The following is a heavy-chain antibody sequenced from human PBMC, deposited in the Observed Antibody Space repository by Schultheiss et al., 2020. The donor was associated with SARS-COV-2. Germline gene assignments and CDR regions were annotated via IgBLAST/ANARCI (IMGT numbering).Heavy chain of an antibody. D-gene: IGHD3-10*01. CDR1: GGSVSSGSYY. CDR2: INHSGST. V-gene: IGHV4-61*01. J-gene: IGHJ4*02. Sequence: SETLSLTCTVSGGSVSSGSYYWSWIRQPPGKGLEWIGEINHSGSTNYNPSLKSRVTISVDTSKNQFSLKLSSVTAADTAVYYCARDSRVGRPGGVLDYWGQGTLVTVSS. CDR3: ARDSRVGRPGGVLDY.